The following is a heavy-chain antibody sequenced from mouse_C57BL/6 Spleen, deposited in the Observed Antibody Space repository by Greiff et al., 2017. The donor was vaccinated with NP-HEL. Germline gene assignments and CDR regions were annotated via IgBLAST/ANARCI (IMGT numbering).Heavy chain of an antibody. CDR1: GYAFSSYW. Sequence: QVQLQQSGAELVKPGASVKISCKASGYAFSSYWMNWVKQRPGKGLEWIGQIYPGDGDTNYIGKFKGKATLTADKSSSTAYMQLSSLTSEDSAVYFCARGDYYGSSYQFAYWGQGTLVTVSA. D-gene: IGHD1-1*01. V-gene: IGHV1-80*01. CDR3: ARGDYYGSSYQFAY. J-gene: IGHJ3*01. CDR2: IYPGDGDT.